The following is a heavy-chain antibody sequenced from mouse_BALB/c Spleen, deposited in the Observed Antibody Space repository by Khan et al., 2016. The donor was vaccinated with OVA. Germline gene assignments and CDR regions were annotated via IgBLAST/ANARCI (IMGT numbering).Heavy chain of an antibody. D-gene: IGHD6-1*01. V-gene: IGHV1-7*01. CDR1: GYTFTSYW. Sequence: QVQLKQSGAELAKPGASVKMSCKASGYTFTSYWMHWVKQRPGQGLEWIGYINPSTGYTEYNQKFKDKATLTTDKSSSTAYMQLSSLTSEDSAVXSCAASILFYYSMDYWGQGTSVTVSS. J-gene: IGHJ4*01. CDR3: AASILFYYSMDY. CDR2: INPSTGYT.